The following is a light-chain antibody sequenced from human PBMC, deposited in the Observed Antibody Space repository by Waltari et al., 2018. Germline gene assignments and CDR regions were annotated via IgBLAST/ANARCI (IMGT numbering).Light chain of an antibody. Sequence: QSALTQPASVSGSPGQSITISCTGTTSDVGYYNLVSWYQQHPGKAPKLMIYEVTKRPSGVSYRFSGSKSGHTASLTISGLQAEDEANYYCCSYALSGAVVFGGGTKLTVL. CDR1: TSDVGYYNL. V-gene: IGLV2-23*02. J-gene: IGLJ2*01. CDR3: CSYALSGAVV. CDR2: EVT.